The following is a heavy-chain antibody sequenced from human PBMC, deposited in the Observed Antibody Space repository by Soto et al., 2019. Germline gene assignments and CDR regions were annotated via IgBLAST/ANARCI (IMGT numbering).Heavy chain of an antibody. V-gene: IGHV1-69*13. CDR3: AVAVAGTGYYGMDV. CDR1: GGTFSSYA. J-gene: IGHJ6*02. CDR2: IIPIFGTA. D-gene: IGHD6-19*01. Sequence: SVKVSCKASGGTFSSYAISCVRQAPGQGLEWMGGIIPIFGTANYAQKFQGRVTITADESTSTAYMELSSLRSEDTAMYYCAVAVAGTGYYGMDVWGQGTTVTVSS.